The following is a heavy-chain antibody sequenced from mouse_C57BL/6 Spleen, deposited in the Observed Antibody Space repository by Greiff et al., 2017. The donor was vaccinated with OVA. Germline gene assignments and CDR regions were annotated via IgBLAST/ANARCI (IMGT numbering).Heavy chain of an antibody. J-gene: IGHJ2*01. Sequence: EVQLVESGEGLVKPGGSLKLSCAASGFTFRSYAMSWVRQTPEKRLEWVAYISSGGDYIYYADTVKGRFTISRDNARNTLYLQMSSLKSEDTAMYYCTRDGNGYHHYFDYWGQGTTLTVSS. CDR1: GFTFRSYA. CDR2: ISSGGDYI. D-gene: IGHD2-2*01. V-gene: IGHV5-9-1*02. CDR3: TRDGNGYHHYFDY.